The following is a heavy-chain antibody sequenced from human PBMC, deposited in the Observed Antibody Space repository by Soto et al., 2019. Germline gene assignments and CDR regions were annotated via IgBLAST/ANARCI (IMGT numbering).Heavy chain of an antibody. V-gene: IGHV2-5*02. Sequence: QITLKESGPTLVKPTQTLTLTCTFSGFSLTTRGVGVGWIRQPPGKALECLALIYWDDDKRYSPSLQSRLSITQDTSKNQVVLTMTNADPVDTATYYCAHIPNYYQYDWFDPWGQGTLVSVSS. D-gene: IGHD3-16*01. CDR3: AHIPNYYQYDWFDP. CDR2: IYWDDDK. J-gene: IGHJ5*02. CDR1: GFSLTTRGVG.